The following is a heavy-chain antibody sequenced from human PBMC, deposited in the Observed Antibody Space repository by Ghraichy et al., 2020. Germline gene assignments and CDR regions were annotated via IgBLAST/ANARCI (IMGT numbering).Heavy chain of an antibody. V-gene: IGHV4-34*01. J-gene: IGHJ6*02. CDR3: ASLEYSSGWYGYYYYGMDV. D-gene: IGHD6-19*01. Sequence: SETLSLTCAVYGGSFSGYYWSWIRQPPGKGLEWIGEINHSGSTNYNPSLKSRVTISVDTSKNQFSLKLSSVTAADTAVYYCASLEYSSGWYGYYYYGMDVWGQGTTVTVSS. CDR1: GGSFSGYY. CDR2: INHSGST.